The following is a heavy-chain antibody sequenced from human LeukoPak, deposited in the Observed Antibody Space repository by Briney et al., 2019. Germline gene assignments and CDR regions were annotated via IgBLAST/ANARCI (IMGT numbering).Heavy chain of an antibody. CDR1: GGSFSIYY. Sequence: SETLSLTCTVSGGSFSIYYWSWIRQPAGKGLEWIGRIYTSGNTYYNPSLKSRVTMSVDTSKNQFSLNLSSVTAADTAVYYCARTTEAHSWRTRYYDYYMDVWGKGTTVTVSS. V-gene: IGHV4-4*07. J-gene: IGHJ6*03. D-gene: IGHD6-13*01. CDR3: ARTTEAHSWRTRYYDYYMDV. CDR2: IYTSGNT.